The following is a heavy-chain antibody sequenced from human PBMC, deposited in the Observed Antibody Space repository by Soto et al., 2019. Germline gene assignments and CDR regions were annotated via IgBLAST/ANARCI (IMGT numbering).Heavy chain of an antibody. CDR3: ARDNYGGMLDY. J-gene: IGHJ4*01. Sequence: SETLSLTCTVSGGSILNGGHYWTWIRQPPGKSLEWIGKIFFSGNTHYNTALKSRLSFSVDRAKNQFSLNLTSVTAADTAIYYCARDNYGGMLDYCSPGTLVTV. V-gene: IGHV4-31*03. D-gene: IGHD4-17*01. CDR1: GGSILNGGHY. CDR2: IFFSGNT.